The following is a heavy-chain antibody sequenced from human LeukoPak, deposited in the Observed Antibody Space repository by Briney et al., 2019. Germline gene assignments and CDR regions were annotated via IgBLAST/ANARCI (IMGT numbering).Heavy chain of an antibody. CDR2: MNPNSGNT. CDR3: ARDRYYYDSSGYYGFDP. Sequence: ASVKVSCKASGYTFTSYDINWVRQATGQGLEWMGWMNPNSGNTGYAQKFQGRVTITRNTSISTAYMELSSLRSEDTAVYYCARDRYYYDSSGYYGFDPWGQGTLVTVSS. D-gene: IGHD3-22*01. V-gene: IGHV1-8*03. J-gene: IGHJ5*02. CDR1: GYTFTSYD.